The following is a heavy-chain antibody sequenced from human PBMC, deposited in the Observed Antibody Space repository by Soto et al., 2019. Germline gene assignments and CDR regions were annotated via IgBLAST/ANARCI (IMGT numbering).Heavy chain of an antibody. D-gene: IGHD3-10*01. CDR1: GYTFTGYY. J-gene: IGHJ3*02. CDR3: ARDKSGKGDAFDI. V-gene: IGHV1-2*04. Sequence: ASVKVSCKASGYTFTGYYMHWVRQAPGQGLEWMGWINPNSGGTNYAQKFQGWVTMTMDTSISTAYMELSRLRSDDTAVYYCARDKSGKGDAFDIWGQGTMVTVSS. CDR2: INPNSGGT.